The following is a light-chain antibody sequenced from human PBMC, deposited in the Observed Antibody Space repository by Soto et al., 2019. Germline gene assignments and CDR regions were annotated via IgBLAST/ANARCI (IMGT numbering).Light chain of an antibody. V-gene: IGKV3-11*01. J-gene: IGKJ4*01. CDR1: QGVGGY. CDR2: DAS. CDR3: QQYKDWPPLT. Sequence: EIVLTQSPATLSLSPGDRATLSCRASQGVGGYLAWFQQKPGQAPRLLIYDASIRATGIPARFSGSDSGTVYTLTIHSLEPEDFAVYYCQQYKDWPPLTFGGGTTV.